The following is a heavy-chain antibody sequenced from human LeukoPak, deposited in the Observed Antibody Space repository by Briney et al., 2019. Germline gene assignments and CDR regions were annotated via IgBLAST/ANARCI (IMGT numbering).Heavy chain of an antibody. J-gene: IGHJ3*02. D-gene: IGHD2-21*02. CDR2: LSDTGGIT. CDR1: GFVFGNFA. Sequence: PGGSLRLACSASGFVFGNFAMSWVRQAPGKGLEWVSGLSDTGGITKYADSVKGRFTISRDNSKNTLYLQMNSLRAEDTALYYCAKDPIVFNSGDYYLGAFNIWGQGAMVTVSS. V-gene: IGHV3-23*01. CDR3: AKDPIVFNSGDYYLGAFNI.